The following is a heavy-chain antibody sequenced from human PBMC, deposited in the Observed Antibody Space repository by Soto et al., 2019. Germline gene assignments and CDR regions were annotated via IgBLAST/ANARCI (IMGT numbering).Heavy chain of an antibody. CDR3: ARDFHS. CDR1: GFTFSTFW. J-gene: IGHJ5*01. CDR2: INSDGSST. V-gene: IGHV3-74*01. Sequence: EVQLVESGGGLVQPGGSLRLSCEASGFTFSTFWMHWVRQAPGKGLVWVSRINSDGSSTNYADSVKGRATISRDNAKNTLYLQLTSLRPDDTALSYSARDFHSWGPATLVTVSS.